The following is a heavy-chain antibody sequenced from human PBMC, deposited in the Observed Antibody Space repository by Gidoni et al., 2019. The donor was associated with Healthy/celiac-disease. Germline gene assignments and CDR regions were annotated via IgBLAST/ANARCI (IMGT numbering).Heavy chain of an antibody. D-gene: IGHD5-18*01. CDR3: ARGIQLWPDDAFDI. V-gene: IGHV3-7*05. J-gene: IGHJ3*02. Sequence: EVQLVASGGGLVQPGGSLSLSCAAPGFAFSSYWMSWVRQAPGKGLEWLANIKQDGSEKYYVDAVKGRFTISRDNAKNSLYLQMNSLRAEDTAVYYCARGIQLWPDDAFDIWGQGTMVTVSS. CDR1: GFAFSSYW. CDR2: IKQDGSEK.